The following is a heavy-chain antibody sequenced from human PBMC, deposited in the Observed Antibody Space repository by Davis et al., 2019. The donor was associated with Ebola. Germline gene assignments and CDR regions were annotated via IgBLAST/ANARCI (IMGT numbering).Heavy chain of an antibody. D-gene: IGHD2-2*02. CDR2: INSDGTNT. CDR3: ARAEVVVVPAAILGRNYYYGMDV. V-gene: IGHV3-74*01. J-gene: IGHJ6*02. CDR1: GFTFSRSW. Sequence: GESLKISCLASGFTFSRSWMHWVRQAPGKGLVWVSRINSDGTNTSCADSVKGRFIISRDNAKNTLYLQMSSLRAEDTAVYYCARAEVVVVPAAILGRNYYYGMDVWGQGTTVTVSS.